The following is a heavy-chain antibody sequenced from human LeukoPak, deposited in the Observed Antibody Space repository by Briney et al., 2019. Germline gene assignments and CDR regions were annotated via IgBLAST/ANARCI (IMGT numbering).Heavy chain of an antibody. J-gene: IGHJ4*02. Sequence: GGSLRLSCAASGFTFSSYWMSWVRQAPEKGLEWVANIKQDGSEKYYVDSVKGRFTISRDNAKNSLYLQMNSLRAEDTAVYYCAREYTYGSGTVDTFDYWGQGTLVTVSS. D-gene: IGHD3-10*01. CDR1: GFTFSSYW. CDR3: AREYTYGSGTVDTFDY. V-gene: IGHV3-7*03. CDR2: IKQDGSEK.